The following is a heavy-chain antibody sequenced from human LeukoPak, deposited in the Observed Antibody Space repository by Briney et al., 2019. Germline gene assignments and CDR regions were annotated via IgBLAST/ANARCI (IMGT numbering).Heavy chain of an antibody. CDR2: FYTSGTP. D-gene: IGHD3-22*01. CDR3: ARVRFTIIGDYYYYYYMDV. V-gene: IGHV4-61*02. Sequence: SQTLSLTCTVSGGSISRGSYFWSWIRQPAGKGLEWIGRFYTSGTPNYNPSLKSRVTISVDTSRNQFSLKLSSVTAADTAVYYCARVRFTIIGDYYYYYYMDVWGRGTTVTVSS. CDR1: GGSISRGSYF. J-gene: IGHJ6*03.